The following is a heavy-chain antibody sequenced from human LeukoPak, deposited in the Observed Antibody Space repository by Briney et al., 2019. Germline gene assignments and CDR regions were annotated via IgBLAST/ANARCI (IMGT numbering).Heavy chain of an antibody. D-gene: IGHD2-15*01. Sequence: ASVKVSCKASGYTFTSYGISWVRQAPGQGLEWMGWISAYNGNTNYPQKLHGRVTITTDRSTSTAYMELRSLRSDDTAVYYCATDGGGYCSGGSCYFDAFDIWGQGTMVTVSS. CDR1: GYTFTSYG. CDR2: ISAYNGNT. CDR3: ATDGGGYCSGGSCYFDAFDI. V-gene: IGHV1-18*01. J-gene: IGHJ3*02.